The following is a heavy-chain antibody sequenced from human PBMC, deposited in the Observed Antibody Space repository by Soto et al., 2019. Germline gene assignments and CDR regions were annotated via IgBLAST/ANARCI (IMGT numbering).Heavy chain of an antibody. CDR2: INHSGST. CDR3: ARAGGFVVVAANWFGP. Sequence: SETLSLTCAVYGGSFSGYYWSWIRQPPGKGLEWIGEINHSGSTNYNPSLKSRVTISVDTSKNQFSLKLSSVTAADTAVYYCARAGGFVVVAANWFGPWGQGTLVTVSS. V-gene: IGHV4-34*01. CDR1: GGSFSGYY. D-gene: IGHD2-15*01. J-gene: IGHJ5*02.